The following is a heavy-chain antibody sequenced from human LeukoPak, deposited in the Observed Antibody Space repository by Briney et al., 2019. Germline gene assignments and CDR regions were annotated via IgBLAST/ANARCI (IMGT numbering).Heavy chain of an antibody. Sequence: PGGSLRLSCSASGFTFSSYAMTWVRQAPGKGLEWVSAISGSGGYTYYADSVKGRFTVSRDNSKNTLHLQMNSLRAEDTAVYYCAKDMYSSSWYDAFDIWGQGTMVTVSS. J-gene: IGHJ3*02. CDR3: AKDMYSSSWYDAFDI. CDR2: ISGSGGYT. D-gene: IGHD6-13*01. V-gene: IGHV3-23*01. CDR1: GFTFSSYA.